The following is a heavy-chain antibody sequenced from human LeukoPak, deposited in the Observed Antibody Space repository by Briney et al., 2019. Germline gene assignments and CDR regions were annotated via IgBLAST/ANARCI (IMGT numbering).Heavy chain of an antibody. D-gene: IGHD6-13*01. CDR1: GFTFSTYW. Sequence: GGSLRLSCAASGFTFSTYWMNLVRQAPGKGLEWVANIKEDGSEKYYVDSVKGRFTISRDNAKNSLYLQMNSLRVEDTAVYYCAKASYSSSSYGFDIWGQGTMVTVSS. V-gene: IGHV3-7*01. J-gene: IGHJ3*02. CDR3: AKASYSSSSYGFDI. CDR2: IKEDGSEK.